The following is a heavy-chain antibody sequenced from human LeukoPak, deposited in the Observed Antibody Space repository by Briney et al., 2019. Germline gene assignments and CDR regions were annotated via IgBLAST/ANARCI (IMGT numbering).Heavy chain of an antibody. D-gene: IGHD3-22*01. CDR2: ICYDGSNK. Sequence: PGGSLRLSCVASGFTFRTFGMHWVRQAPAKGLEGGAVICYDGSNKYYADSVKGRFTISRDNSKNTLYLQMNSLRAEDTAVYYCARDCYYYDSSVTYFDYWGQGTLVTVSS. V-gene: IGHV3-33*08. J-gene: IGHJ4*02. CDR1: GFTFRTFG. CDR3: ARDCYYYDSSVTYFDY.